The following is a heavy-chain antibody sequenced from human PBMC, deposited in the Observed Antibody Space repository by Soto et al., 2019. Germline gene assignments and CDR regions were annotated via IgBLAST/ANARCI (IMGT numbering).Heavy chain of an antibody. CDR2: IIPIVGMA. V-gene: IGHV1-69*08. D-gene: IGHD2-8*01. Sequence: QVQLVQSGAEVKKPGSSVKVSCKASGDTFSTYIVSWVRQAPGQGLEWMGGIIPIVGMAKYAQEFQGRVTITADKSTSTAYMELSSLRSEDTAVYYCAREVTGYCSNGVCFSGKWFDPWGQGTLVTVSS. CDR3: AREVTGYCSNGVCFSGKWFDP. CDR1: GDTFSTYI. J-gene: IGHJ5*02.